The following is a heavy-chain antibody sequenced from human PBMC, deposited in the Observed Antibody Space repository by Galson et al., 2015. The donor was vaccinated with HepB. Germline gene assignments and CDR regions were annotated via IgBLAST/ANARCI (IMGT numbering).Heavy chain of an antibody. D-gene: IGHD6-13*01. CDR1: GFTFSRDG. CDR3: AKTQFKGSSYCFLPFDP. J-gene: IGHJ5*02. Sequence: SLRLSCAASGFTFSRDGMLWVRKAPGKGLEWVAVISNNGSNKYYADSAKGRFTISRDKSKTTVYLQMNSLRAEDTDVYYCAKTQFKGSSYCFLPFDPWGQGTLVTVSS. CDR2: ISNNGSNK. V-gene: IGHV3-30*18.